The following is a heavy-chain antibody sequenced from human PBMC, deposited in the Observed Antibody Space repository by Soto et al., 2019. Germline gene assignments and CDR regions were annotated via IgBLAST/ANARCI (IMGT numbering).Heavy chain of an antibody. V-gene: IGHV3-21*01. CDR3: ARDSYCSGGSCYFNPFDY. CDR1: GFTFSSYS. CDR2: ISSSSSYI. J-gene: IGHJ4*02. D-gene: IGHD2-15*01. Sequence: GGSLRLSCAASGFTFSSYSMNWVRQAPGKGLEWVLSISSSSSYIYYADSVKGRFTISRDNAKNSLYLQMNSLRAEDTAVYHWARDSYCSGGSCYFNPFDYWGQGTLVTVSS.